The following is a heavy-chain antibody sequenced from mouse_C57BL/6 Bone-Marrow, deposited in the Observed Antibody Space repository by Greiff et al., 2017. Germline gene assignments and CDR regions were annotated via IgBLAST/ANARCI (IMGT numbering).Heavy chain of an antibody. V-gene: IGHV1-59*01. CDR2: IDPSDSYT. D-gene: IGHD1-1*01. J-gene: IGHJ4*01. CDR1: GYTFTSYW. Sequence: QVQLQQPGAELVRPGTSVKLSCKASGYTFTSYWMHWVKQRPGQGLEWIGVIDPSDSYTNYNQKFKGKATLTVDTSSSTAYMQLSSLTSEDSAVYYCARGYYYGSSYNYAMDYWGQGTSVTVSS. CDR3: ARGYYYGSSYNYAMDY.